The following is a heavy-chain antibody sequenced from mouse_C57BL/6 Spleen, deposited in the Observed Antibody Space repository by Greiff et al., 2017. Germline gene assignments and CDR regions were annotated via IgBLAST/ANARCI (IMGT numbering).Heavy chain of an antibody. CDR2: IYPGSGNT. Sequence: QVHVKQSGAELVRPGASVKLSCKASGYTFTDYYINWVKQRPGQGLEWIARIYPGSGNTYYNEKFKGKATLTAEKSSSTAYMQLSSLTSEDSAVYFCARWDYYGSSSCYFDYWGQGTTLTVSS. CDR3: ARWDYYGSSSCYFDY. V-gene: IGHV1-76*01. J-gene: IGHJ2*01. CDR1: GYTFTDYY. D-gene: IGHD1-1*01.